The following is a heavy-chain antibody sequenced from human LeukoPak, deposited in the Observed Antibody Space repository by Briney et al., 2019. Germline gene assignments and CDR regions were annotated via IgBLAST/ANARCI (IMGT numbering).Heavy chain of an antibody. D-gene: IGHD2-2*01. Sequence: SETLSLTCSVSGGSTNSYYWSWIRQSGGKGLEWIGRIYSSGSTVYNPSLNSRLTMSIDTSKNQFSLTLKSVTATDTAVYYCAKVKASSTSWTFDQWGQGALVTVSS. V-gene: IGHV4-4*07. CDR2: IYSSGST. CDR3: AKVKASSTSWTFDQ. CDR1: GGSTNSYY. J-gene: IGHJ4*02.